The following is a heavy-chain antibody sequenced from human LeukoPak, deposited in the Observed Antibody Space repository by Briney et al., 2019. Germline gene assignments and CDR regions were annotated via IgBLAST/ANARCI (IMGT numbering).Heavy chain of an antibody. CDR3: ARHFDGKGSFDF. J-gene: IGHJ5*01. V-gene: IGHV3-74*01. CDR1: GFNFACRW. CDR2: ISSDGSDT. D-gene: IGHD4-23*01. Sequence: GGSLRLSCAASGFNFACRWMHWVRQVPGKGLVWVSRISSDGSDTTYADSVKGRFTISRDNVKKIVYLQMRSLRVEDTAVYYCARHFDGKGSFDFWGQGTLVTVSS.